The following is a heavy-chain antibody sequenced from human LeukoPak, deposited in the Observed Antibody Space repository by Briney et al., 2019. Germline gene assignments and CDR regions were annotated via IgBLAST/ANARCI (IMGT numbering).Heavy chain of an antibody. Sequence: ASVKVSCKASGDTFSSYAISWVRQAPEQGLEWMGGIIPIFGTANYAQKFQGRVTITADESTSTAYMELSSLRSEDTAVYYCARSPLSSRWYMYYYGMDVWGQGTTVTVSS. D-gene: IGHD6-13*01. CDR2: IIPIFGTA. V-gene: IGHV1-69*13. CDR3: ARSPLSSRWYMYYYGMDV. CDR1: GDTFSSYA. J-gene: IGHJ6*02.